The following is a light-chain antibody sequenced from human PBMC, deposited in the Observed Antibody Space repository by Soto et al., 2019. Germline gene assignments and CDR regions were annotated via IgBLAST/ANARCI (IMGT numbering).Light chain of an antibody. J-gene: IGLJ1*01. CDR1: SSDVGGYDY. CDR3: SSYTTTSTYV. CDR2: EVT. Sequence: QLVLTQPASVSGSPGQTITISCTGTSSDVGGYDYVSWYQQHPDKAPRFMIYEVTNRPSGVSHRFSGSKSGNTASLTISGLQAEDEADYYCSSYTTTSTYVFGTGTKLTVL. V-gene: IGLV2-14*01.